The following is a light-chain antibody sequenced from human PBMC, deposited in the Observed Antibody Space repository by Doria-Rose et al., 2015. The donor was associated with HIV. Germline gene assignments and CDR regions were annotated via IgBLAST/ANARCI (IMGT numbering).Light chain of an antibody. J-gene: IGKJ2*01. CDR3: QQSYSVPYT. CDR1: QRISSY. CDR2: ATS. Sequence: DLQLTQSPSSLSTSVGDRVTITCRASQRISSYLNWYQQKPGKAPKLLIYATSTLQSGVPSRFSGSGSGADFTLTISSLQPEDSGTYHCQQSYSVPYTFGQGTKLEIK. V-gene: IGKV1-39*01.